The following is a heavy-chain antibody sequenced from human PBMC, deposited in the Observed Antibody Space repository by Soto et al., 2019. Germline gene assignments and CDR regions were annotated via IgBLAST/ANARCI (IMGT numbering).Heavy chain of an antibody. Sequence: KTSDTLSRTWTVSGGSVSNSNYYWVWIRQSPGKGLEWIGSVYYRGRSYSKSSVKSRVTISVDTSKNQFSLNLNSVPDSDTDVYYCVSQRTSVLTQADFDYWGPGALVTVSS. CDR1: GGSVSNSNYY. V-gene: IGHV4-39*01. D-gene: IGHD2-8*01. CDR3: VSQRTSVLTQADFDY. CDR2: VYYRGRS. J-gene: IGHJ4*01.